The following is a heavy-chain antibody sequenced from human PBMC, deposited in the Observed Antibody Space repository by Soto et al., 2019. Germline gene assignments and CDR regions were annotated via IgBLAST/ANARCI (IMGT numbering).Heavy chain of an antibody. V-gene: IGHV3-30*18. D-gene: IGHD6-13*01. CDR3: AKEDSSNWHYYYGMDV. Sequence: QVQLVESGGGVVQPGRSLRLSCAASGFTFSSYGMNWVRQAPGKGLEWVAVITYDGSNKYYADSVKGRFTISRDSSKNMLYLQMNSLRAEDTAVYYCAKEDSSNWHYYYGMDVWGRGTTVTVSS. CDR2: ITYDGSNK. J-gene: IGHJ6*02. CDR1: GFTFSSYG.